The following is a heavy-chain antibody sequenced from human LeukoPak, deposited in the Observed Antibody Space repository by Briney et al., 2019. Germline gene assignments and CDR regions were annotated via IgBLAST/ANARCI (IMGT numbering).Heavy chain of an antibody. CDR2: ISGSGDST. V-gene: IGHV3-23*01. Sequence: PGGSLILSCAASGFTFSSHAMTWVRQAPGKGLEWVSAISGSGDSTYYADSVKGRFTISRDNSKNTLFLQMNSLRAEDTAVYYCARGTDGAFDTWGQGTMVTVSS. CDR3: ARGTDGAFDT. CDR1: GFTFSSHA. J-gene: IGHJ3*02.